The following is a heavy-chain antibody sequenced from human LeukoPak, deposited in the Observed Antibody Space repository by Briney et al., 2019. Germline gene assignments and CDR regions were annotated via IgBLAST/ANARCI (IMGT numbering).Heavy chain of an antibody. CDR1: GGSINSYY. CDR2: IYYSGST. J-gene: IGHJ4*02. CDR3: ARRVATKPKCCFDN. Sequence: SETLSLTCTVSGGSINSYYWAWIRQPPGKGLEWIGFIYYSGSTNYNPSLKSRVTISLDTSKNQFSLRLSSVTAADTAVYYCARRVATKPKCCFDNWGLGTLVTVST. D-gene: IGHD2-21*02. V-gene: IGHV4-59*08.